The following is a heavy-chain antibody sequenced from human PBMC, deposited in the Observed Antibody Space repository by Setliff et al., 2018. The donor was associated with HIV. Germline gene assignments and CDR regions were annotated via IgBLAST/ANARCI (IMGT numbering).Heavy chain of an antibody. CDR1: GGSLNNYA. CDR2: IIPIFGTT. D-gene: IGHD5-12*01. Sequence: SVKVSCKASGGSLNNYAISWVRQAPGQGPEWMGGIIPIFGTTTYAQKFQDRVTITTDESTTTFYMELSSLRSEDTALYFCARDLNDRWLQQYWFFDLWGRGTQVTVSS. CDR3: ARDLNDRWLQQYWFFDL. J-gene: IGHJ2*01. V-gene: IGHV1-69*05.